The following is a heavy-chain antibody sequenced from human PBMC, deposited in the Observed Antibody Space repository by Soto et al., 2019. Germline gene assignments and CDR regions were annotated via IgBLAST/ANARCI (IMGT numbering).Heavy chain of an antibody. CDR3: ARRGGGDWYFDL. CDR1: GYTFINND. J-gene: IGHJ2*01. CDR2: MNPNSANT. V-gene: IGHV1-8*01. D-gene: IGHD3-10*01. Sequence: QVQLVQSGAEVKKPGASVKVSCKASGYTFINNDINWVRQATGQGLEWMGWMNPNSANTGYAQKSQGRVTMTRDTSTSTAYMELSSLKSEDPAVYYCARRGGGDWYFDLWGRGTLVTVSS.